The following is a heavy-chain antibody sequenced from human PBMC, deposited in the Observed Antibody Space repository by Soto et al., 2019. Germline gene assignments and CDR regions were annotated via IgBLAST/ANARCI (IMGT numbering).Heavy chain of an antibody. CDR1: GGSISSSSYY. Sequence: SETLSLTCTVSGGSISSSSYYWGWIRQPPGKGLEWIGIIYYRGSTYYNPSLKSRVTISVDTSKNPFSLKLSSVTAADTAVYYCARLRDSSGYYYFDYWGQGTLVTVSS. CDR2: IYYRGST. J-gene: IGHJ4*02. D-gene: IGHD3-22*01. V-gene: IGHV4-39*01. CDR3: ARLRDSSGYYYFDY.